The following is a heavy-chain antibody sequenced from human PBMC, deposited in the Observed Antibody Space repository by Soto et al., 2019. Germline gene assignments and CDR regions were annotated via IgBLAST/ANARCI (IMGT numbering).Heavy chain of an antibody. V-gene: IGHV3-48*02. CDR3: ARDRCFDGSCYSASDS. J-gene: IGHJ5*01. D-gene: IGHD2-15*01. CDR1: GFSFSTYD. CDR2: ISTTSFTI. Sequence: GGSLRLSCAASGFSFSTYDMDWVRQAPGKAPEWIAHISTTSFTIYYADSVKGRFTISRDNARNSLYLEMKSLRDEDTAVYYCARDRCFDGSCYSASDSWGQGILVTVSS.